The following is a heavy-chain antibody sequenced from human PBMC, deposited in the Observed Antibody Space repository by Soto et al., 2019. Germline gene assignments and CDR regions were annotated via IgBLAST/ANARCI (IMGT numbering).Heavy chain of an antibody. V-gene: IGHV1-46*03. D-gene: IGHD6-13*01. J-gene: IGHJ3*01. Sequence: QVQLVQSGAEVKKPGASVKLSCKASEYTFSDYSLHWMRQAPGQGLEWMGIINPSVGTTTYAQRFXDXVXMXXDTSTSTVYMELSSLRSEDTAVYYCARDLFSSSWYVRAFDVWGQGTMVTVSS. CDR2: INPSVGTT. CDR1: EYTFSDYS. CDR3: ARDLFSSSWYVRAFDV.